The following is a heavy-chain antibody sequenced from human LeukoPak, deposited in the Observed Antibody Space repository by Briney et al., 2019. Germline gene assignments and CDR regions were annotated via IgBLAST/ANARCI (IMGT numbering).Heavy chain of an antibody. Sequence: SQTLSLTCAISGDSVSSNSAAWVWFRQSPSRGLEWLARTYFRSKWYYDYAISVRSRIVISPDTSKNQFSLQLNSVTPDDTAVFFCARSAVGGHNDFWGQGTLVTVSS. V-gene: IGHV6-1*01. CDR1: GDSVSSNSAA. CDR3: ARSAVGGHNDF. CDR2: TYFRSKWYY. D-gene: IGHD3-16*01. J-gene: IGHJ4*02.